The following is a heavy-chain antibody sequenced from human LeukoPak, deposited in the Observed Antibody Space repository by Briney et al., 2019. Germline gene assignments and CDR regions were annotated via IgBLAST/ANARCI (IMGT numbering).Heavy chain of an antibody. D-gene: IGHD1-26*01. CDR3: ARDPDSSYEWGPFDP. J-gene: IGHJ5*02. CDR2: SYYRSKWNT. CDR1: GDSVSSNSAS. V-gene: IGHV6-1*01. Sequence: SQTLSLTCAISGDSVSSNSASWNWIRQSPSRGLEWLGRSYYRSKWNTDYAVSVKGRITINPDTSKNQFSLYLNSVTPEDTAVYYCARDPDSSYEWGPFDPWGQGTLVTVSS.